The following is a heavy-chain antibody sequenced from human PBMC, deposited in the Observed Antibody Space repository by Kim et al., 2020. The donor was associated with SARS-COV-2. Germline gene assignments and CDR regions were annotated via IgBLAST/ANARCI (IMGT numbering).Heavy chain of an antibody. V-gene: IGHV4-38-2*02. D-gene: IGHD1-26*01. CDR3: ARVDSGSYYPEH. J-gene: IGHJ4*02. CDR2: IYHSGST. Sequence: SETLSLTCTVSGYSISSGYYWGWIRQPPGKGLEWIGSIYHSGSTYYNPSLKSRVTISVDTSKNQFSLKLSSVTAADTAVYYCARVDSGSYYPEHWGQGTLVTVSS. CDR1: GYSISSGYY.